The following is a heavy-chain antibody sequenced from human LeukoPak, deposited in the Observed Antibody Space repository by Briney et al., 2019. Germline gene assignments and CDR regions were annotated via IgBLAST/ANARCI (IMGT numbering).Heavy chain of an antibody. V-gene: IGHV3-7*01. D-gene: IGHD2-21*01. Sequence: GGSLRLSCAASGFTFNNYWMSWVRQAPGKGPEYVANIKQDGSETYYVDSVKGRFTISRDNAKSSLYLQMNSLRVEDTAVYYCARDQGIMFFDNWGQGTLVTVSS. CDR2: IKQDGSET. CDR1: GFTFNNYW. CDR3: ARDQGIMFFDN. J-gene: IGHJ4*02.